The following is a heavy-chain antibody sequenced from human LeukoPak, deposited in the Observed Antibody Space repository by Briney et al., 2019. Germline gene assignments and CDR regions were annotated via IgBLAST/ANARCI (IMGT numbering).Heavy chain of an antibody. V-gene: IGHV3-53*01. CDR1: GFTVSSNY. D-gene: IGHD3-10*01. CDR3: ARDSGYGSGNFDY. Sequence: PGGSLRLSCAASGFTVSSNYMNWVRQAPGKGLEWVSVIYSGGSTYYADSVKGRFTISRDNSKNTLYLQMNSLRAEDTAVYYCARDSGYGSGNFDYWGQGTLVTVSS. J-gene: IGHJ4*02. CDR2: IYSGGST.